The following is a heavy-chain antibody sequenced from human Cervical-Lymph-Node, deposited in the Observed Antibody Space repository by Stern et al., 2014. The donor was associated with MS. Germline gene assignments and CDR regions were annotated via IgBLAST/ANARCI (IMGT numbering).Heavy chain of an antibody. J-gene: IGHJ3*01. CDR2: GRPNSDDT. CDR1: GYILRSYE. CDR3: ARDYYNERLRSGDGFDV. D-gene: IGHD1-26*01. V-gene: IGHV1-8*01. Sequence: QDQLVQSGAEVKQPGASVKVSCKASGYILRSYEISWLRQAPGQGLEWLGKGRPNSDDTQYAQKFQGRVTMARDTSRNTAYMELKSLGSDDTAVYYCARDYYNERLRSGDGFDVWGQGTTVIVSS.